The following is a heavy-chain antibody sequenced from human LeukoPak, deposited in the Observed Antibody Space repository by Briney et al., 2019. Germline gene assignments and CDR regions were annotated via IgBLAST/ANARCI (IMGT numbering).Heavy chain of an antibody. D-gene: IGHD2-15*01. J-gene: IGHJ4*02. V-gene: IGHV4-31*03. CDR1: GGSISSGGYY. CDR3: ARGGYCSGGSCKRPTY. CDR2: IYYSGST. Sequence: SETLSLTCTVSGGSISSGGYYWSWIRQHPGKGLEWIGYIYYSGSTYYNPSLKSRVTISVDTSKNQFSLKLSSVTAADTAVYYCARGGYCSGGSCKRPTYWGQGTLVTVSS.